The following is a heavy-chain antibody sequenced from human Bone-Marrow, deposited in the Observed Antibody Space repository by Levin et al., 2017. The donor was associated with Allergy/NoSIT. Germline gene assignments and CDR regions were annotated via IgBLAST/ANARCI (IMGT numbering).Heavy chain of an antibody. Sequence: GESLKISCAASGFTFSSYSMNWVRQAPGKGLEWVSSISSSSSYIYYADSVKGRFTISRDNAKNSLYLQMNSLRAEDTAVYYCARDKGSSGCSGGSCYEGGGYWGQGTLVTVSS. CDR1: GFTFSSYS. CDR3: ARDKGSSGCSGGSCYEGGGY. V-gene: IGHV3-21*01. D-gene: IGHD2-15*01. J-gene: IGHJ4*02. CDR2: ISSSSSYI.